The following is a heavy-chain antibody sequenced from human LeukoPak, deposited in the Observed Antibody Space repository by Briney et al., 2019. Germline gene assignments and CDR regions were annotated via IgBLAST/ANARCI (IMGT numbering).Heavy chain of an antibody. CDR3: ARDPSGSSWYSDFFDY. Sequence: SETLSLTCTVSGGSISSYYWSWIRQPPGKGLEWIGYIYYSGSTNYNPSLKSRVTISVDTSKNQFSLKLSSVTAADTAVYYCARDPSGSSWYSDFFDYWGQGTLVTVSS. V-gene: IGHV4-59*12. D-gene: IGHD6-13*01. J-gene: IGHJ4*02. CDR2: IYYSGST. CDR1: GGSISSYY.